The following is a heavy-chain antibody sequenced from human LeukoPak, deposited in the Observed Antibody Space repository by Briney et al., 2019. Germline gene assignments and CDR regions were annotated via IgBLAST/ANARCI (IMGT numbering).Heavy chain of an antibody. D-gene: IGHD3-22*01. CDR2: IIGSGGST. J-gene: IGHJ3*02. Sequence: GGTLRLSCAASGFTFGSYGMSWVRQAPRKGLEWVSSIIGSGGSTYDADSVKGRFTISRDNSKNTLYLQMNSLRAEDTAVYYCARDLSSGYSPLMFGAFDIWGQGTMVTVSS. V-gene: IGHV3-23*01. CDR1: GFTFGSYG. CDR3: ARDLSSGYSPLMFGAFDI.